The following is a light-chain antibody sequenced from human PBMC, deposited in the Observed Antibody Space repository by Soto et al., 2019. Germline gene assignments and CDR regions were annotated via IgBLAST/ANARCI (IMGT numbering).Light chain of an antibody. V-gene: IGLV1-51*02. Sequence: QSVLTQPPSVSAAPGQKVTISCSGTTSNIGSNYVSWYQQLPGTAPKLLIYEINKPPSGIPDRFSGSKSGTSATLGITGLQTGDEADYYCETWDSSLRTAVFGGGTKLTVL. CDR2: EIN. CDR1: TSNIGSNY. J-gene: IGLJ2*01. CDR3: ETWDSSLRTAV.